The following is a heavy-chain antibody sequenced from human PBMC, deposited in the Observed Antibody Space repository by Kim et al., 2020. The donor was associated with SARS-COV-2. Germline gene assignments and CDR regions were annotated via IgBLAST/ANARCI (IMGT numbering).Heavy chain of an antibody. Sequence: SETLSLTCAVYGGSFSGYYWSWIRQPPGKGLEWIGEINHSGSTNYNPSLKSRVTISVDTSKNQFSLKLSSVTAADTAVYYCARAPRGSSSWYYYYYGMDVWGQGTTVTVSS. CDR1: GGSFSGYY. CDR2: INHSGST. J-gene: IGHJ6*02. V-gene: IGHV4-34*01. D-gene: IGHD6-13*01. CDR3: ARAPRGSSSWYYYYYGMDV.